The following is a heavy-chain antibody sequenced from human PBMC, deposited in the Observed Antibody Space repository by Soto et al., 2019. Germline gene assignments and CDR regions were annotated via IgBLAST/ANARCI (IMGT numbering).Heavy chain of an antibody. J-gene: IGHJ4*02. V-gene: IGHV3-23*01. CDR2: ISGSGGTT. CDR3: AKDRDCSGAPCSSNY. CDR1: GFTFSSYA. D-gene: IGHD2-15*01. Sequence: PGGSLRLSCAASGFTFSSYAVSWVRQAPGKGLEWVSGISGSGGTTYYADSVKGRFTISRDNSKNTLYLQMNSLRAEDTAVYYCAKDRDCSGAPCSSNYWGQGTLVTVSS.